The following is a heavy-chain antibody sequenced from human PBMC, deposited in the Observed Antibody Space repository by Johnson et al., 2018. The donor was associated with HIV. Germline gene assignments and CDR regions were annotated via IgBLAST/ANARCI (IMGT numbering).Heavy chain of an antibody. V-gene: IGHV3-30*02. CDR2: IRYVGSNK. Sequence: QVLLVESGGGVVQPGGSLKLSCAASEFTFSSYDMHWVRQAPGKGLEWVTFIRYVGSNKYYADSVKGRFTISRDNSKNTLYLQMNSLRAEDTAVYYCARDRGYYDSSGGDAFDIWGQWTMVTVSS. CDR1: EFTFSSYD. J-gene: IGHJ3*02. CDR3: ARDRGYYDSSGGDAFDI. D-gene: IGHD3-22*01.